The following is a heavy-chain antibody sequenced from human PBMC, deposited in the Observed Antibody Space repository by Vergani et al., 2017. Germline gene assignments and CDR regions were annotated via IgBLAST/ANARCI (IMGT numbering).Heavy chain of an antibody. CDR2: IIPIFGTA. D-gene: IGHD2-21*02. Sequence: QVQLVQSGAEVKKPGSSVKVSCKASGGTFSSYAISWVRQAPGQGLEWMVGIIPIFGTANYAQKLQGRVTLTADESTGTAYMELSSLRSEDTAVYYCARGIICGGDCYRYYYYYYMDVWGKGTTVTVSS. CDR1: GGTFSSYA. CDR3: ARGIICGGDCYRYYYYYYMDV. J-gene: IGHJ6*03. V-gene: IGHV1-69*01.